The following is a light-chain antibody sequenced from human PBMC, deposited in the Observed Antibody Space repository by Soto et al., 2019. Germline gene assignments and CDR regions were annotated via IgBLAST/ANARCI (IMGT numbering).Light chain of an antibody. CDR1: QSVSGW. CDR2: DAS. V-gene: IGKV1-5*01. Sequence: DIKLTQSLSTLSASVIETLTVXSPASQSVSGWLAWYQQKPGEAPKLLIYDASALPRGVPSRFSGSGSGTKFTLTIASLQPDDFATYYCQQYETFSGTFGPGTKVDIK. J-gene: IGKJ1*01. CDR3: QQYETFSGT.